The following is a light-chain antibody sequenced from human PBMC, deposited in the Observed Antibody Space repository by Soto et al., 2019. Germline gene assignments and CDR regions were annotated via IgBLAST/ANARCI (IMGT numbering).Light chain of an antibody. CDR2: GAS. J-gene: IGKJ5*01. V-gene: IGKV3-20*01. CDR1: QSVSSSY. Sequence: EIVLTQSPGTLSLSPGERATLSCRASQSVSSSYLAWYQHKPGQAPRLLIYGASRRSTGIPDRFSGSGSGTDFTLTISRLEPEDFAVYYCQQYGSSPQTFGQGTRLEIK. CDR3: QQYGSSPQT.